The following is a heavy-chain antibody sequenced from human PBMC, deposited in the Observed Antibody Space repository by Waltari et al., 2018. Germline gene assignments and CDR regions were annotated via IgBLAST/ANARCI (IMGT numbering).Heavy chain of an antibody. Sequence: QVQLVQSGAEVKKPGASVKVSCKASGYTFTGYYMHWVRQAPGQGLEWRGGINPNRGGTNYAQKVQGRVTMTRDTSISTAYMELSRLRSDDTAVYYCARAEIYYGGNSNWFDPWGQGTLVTVSS. J-gene: IGHJ5*02. CDR3: ARAEIYYGGNSNWFDP. D-gene: IGHD2-21*02. V-gene: IGHV1-2*02. CDR2: INPNRGGT. CDR1: GYTFTGYY.